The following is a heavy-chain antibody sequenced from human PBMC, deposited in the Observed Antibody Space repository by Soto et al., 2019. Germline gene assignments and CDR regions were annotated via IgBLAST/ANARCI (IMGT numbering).Heavy chain of an antibody. J-gene: IGHJ3*02. D-gene: IGHD2-21*01. CDR1: GYTFTSYG. V-gene: IGHV1-18*01. CDR2: ISAYNGNT. Sequence: QVQLVQSGAEVKKPGASVKVSCKASGYTFTSYGISWVRQAPGQGLEWMGWISAYNGNTNYAQKLQGRVTMTTDTSTSTAYMELRSLRSDETAVYYCARDLPHIVVVIATLEDAFDIWGQGTMVTVSS. CDR3: ARDLPHIVVVIATLEDAFDI.